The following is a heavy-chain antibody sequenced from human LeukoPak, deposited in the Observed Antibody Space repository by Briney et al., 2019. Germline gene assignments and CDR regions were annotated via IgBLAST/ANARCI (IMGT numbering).Heavy chain of an antibody. V-gene: IGHV1-8*01. D-gene: IGHD6-19*01. J-gene: IGHJ6*04. CDR1: GYTFTSYD. Sequence: RASVKVSCKASGYTFTSYDINWFRQATGQGLEWVGWMNPNSGNTDSAQKFQGRVTMTRDTSITTAYMELNSLISEDTAVFYCARGGIAVAPSYVWGKGTTVTVSS. CDR3: ARGGIAVAPSYV. CDR2: MNPNSGNT.